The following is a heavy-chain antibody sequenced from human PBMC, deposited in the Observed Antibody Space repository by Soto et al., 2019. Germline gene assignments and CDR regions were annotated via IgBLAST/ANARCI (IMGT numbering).Heavy chain of an antibody. CDR2: ISPYTGNT. CDR3: ARFRYGSGGSCYSPHNDAFDI. CDR1: GYTFSRYG. J-gene: IGHJ3*02. D-gene: IGHD2-15*01. V-gene: IGHV1-18*04. Sequence: QVQLVQSGDEVKKPGASVKVSCKASGYTFSRYGISWVRQAPGQGLEWMGWISPYTGNTNYAQKLQVRFTMTTDTSTSTAYMELRSLRSDDTAVYYCARFRYGSGGSCYSPHNDAFDIWGQGTIVNVSS.